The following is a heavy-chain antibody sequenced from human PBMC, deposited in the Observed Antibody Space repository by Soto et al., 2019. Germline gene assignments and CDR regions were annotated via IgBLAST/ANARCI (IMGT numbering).Heavy chain of an antibody. CDR3: AREAGYCTSTTCSHWFAP. Sequence: QLQLVQSGAEVKKPGASVKVSCRASGYTFTTYDISWVRQTPGQGLEWMGWISSYSGDTKYAQKFQGRVTMTRDTSTRTAYMELRSLRSDDTAVYYCAREAGYCTSTTCSHWFAPWGQGTLVTVSS. V-gene: IGHV1-18*04. J-gene: IGHJ5*02. CDR1: GYTFTTYD. CDR2: ISSYSGDT. D-gene: IGHD2-2*03.